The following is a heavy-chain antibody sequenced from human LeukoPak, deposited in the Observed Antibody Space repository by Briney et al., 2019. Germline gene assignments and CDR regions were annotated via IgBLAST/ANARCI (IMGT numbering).Heavy chain of an antibody. J-gene: IGHJ4*02. CDR3: ARDTTVASGMQY. CDR2: VVTTTT. Sequence: SETLSLTCTVSGGSISSYSWTWVRQSPGKGLEWIGSVVTTTTKYSPALRSRVAISVDTSKNQFSLRLESVTTADTAVYYCARDTTVASGMQYWGQGALVTVSS. V-gene: IGHV4-4*07. CDR1: GGSISSYS. D-gene: IGHD6-19*01.